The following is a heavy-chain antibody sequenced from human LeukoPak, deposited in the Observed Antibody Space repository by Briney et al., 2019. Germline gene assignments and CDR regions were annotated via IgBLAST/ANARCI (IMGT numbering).Heavy chain of an antibody. J-gene: IGHJ4*02. D-gene: IGHD1-26*01. CDR3: ARVSSSMGGATDY. Sequence: GGSLRLSCVASGFTFSNYWMSWVRQAPGKGLEWVANIKQDGSEKYYVDSVKGRFTISRDNAKNSVYLEMNSLRVEDTAVYYCARVSSSMGGATDYWGQGTLVTVSS. CDR1: GFTFSNYW. CDR2: IKQDGSEK. V-gene: IGHV3-7*01.